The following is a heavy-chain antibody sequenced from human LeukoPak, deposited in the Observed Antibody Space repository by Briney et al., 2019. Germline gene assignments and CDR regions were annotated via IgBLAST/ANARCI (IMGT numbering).Heavy chain of an antibody. Sequence: GGSLRLSCAASGFALSNAWMSWVRQAPEKGLEWVGRIKSKTDGGTTDYAALVKGRFTISRDDSKNTLYLQMNSLKTEDTAVYYCTTARGCSSTSCYTQAYYYYYYYMDVWGRGTTVTVSS. V-gene: IGHV3-15*01. J-gene: IGHJ6*03. CDR2: IKSKTDGGTT. CDR1: GFALSNAW. CDR3: TTARGCSSTSCYTQAYYYYYYYMDV. D-gene: IGHD2-2*02.